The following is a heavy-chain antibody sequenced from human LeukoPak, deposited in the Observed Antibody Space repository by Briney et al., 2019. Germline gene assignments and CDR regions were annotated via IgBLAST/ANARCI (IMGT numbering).Heavy chain of an antibody. Sequence: GGSLRLSCAASGFTFSNHAMTWVRQAPGKGLEWVSAISASGDDTFYADSVKGRFTISRDNSKNTLYLQMNSLRAEDTAVYYCAKDGVSWELSPFDYWGQGTLVTVPS. CDR3: AKDGVSWELSPFDY. J-gene: IGHJ4*02. CDR1: GFTFSNHA. V-gene: IGHV3-23*01. CDR2: ISASGDDT. D-gene: IGHD1-26*01.